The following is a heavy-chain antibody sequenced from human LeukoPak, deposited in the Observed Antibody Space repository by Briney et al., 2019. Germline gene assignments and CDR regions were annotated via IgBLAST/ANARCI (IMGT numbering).Heavy chain of an antibody. CDR3: ARAPPGYSYGPFDY. J-gene: IGHJ4*02. Sequence: SETLSLTCTVSGGSISSYYWSWIRQPPGKGLEWIGYIYYSGSTNYNPSLKSRVTISVDTSKNQFSLKLSSVTAADTAVYYCARAPPGYSYGPFDYWGQGTLVTVSP. D-gene: IGHD5-18*01. CDR1: GGSISSYY. CDR2: IYYSGST. V-gene: IGHV4-59*01.